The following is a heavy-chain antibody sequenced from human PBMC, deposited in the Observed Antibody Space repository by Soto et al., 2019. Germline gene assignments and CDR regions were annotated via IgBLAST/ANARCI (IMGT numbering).Heavy chain of an antibody. CDR2: ISAYNGNT. Sequence: ASVKVSCKASGYTFTSYGISWVRQAPGQGLEWMGWISAYNGNTNYAQKLQGRVTMTTDTSTSTAYMELRSLRSDDTAVYYCARVYCSGGSCYLGFGWYYHCMDVWGKGTTVTVSS. CDR1: GYTFTSYG. V-gene: IGHV1-18*01. CDR3: ARVYCSGGSCYLGFGWYYHCMDV. D-gene: IGHD2-15*01. J-gene: IGHJ6*03.